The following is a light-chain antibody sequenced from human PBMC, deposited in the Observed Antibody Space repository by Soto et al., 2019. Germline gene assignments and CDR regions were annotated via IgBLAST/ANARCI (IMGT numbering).Light chain of an antibody. CDR2: AAS. CDR1: QSISSY. V-gene: IGKV1-39*01. Sequence: DIQMTQSPSSLSASVGDRVTITCRASQSISSYLNWYQQKPGKAPKLLNYAASSLQSGVPSRFSGSGSGTDFTLAISSLLPEDFATYYCEQSYSTRLSFGGGTKVEIK. CDR3: EQSYSTRLS. J-gene: IGKJ4*01.